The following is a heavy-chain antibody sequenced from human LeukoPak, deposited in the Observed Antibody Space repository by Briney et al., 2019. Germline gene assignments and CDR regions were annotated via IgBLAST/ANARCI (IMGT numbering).Heavy chain of an antibody. D-gene: IGHD4-23*01. J-gene: IGHJ4*02. CDR2: IYSGGST. CDR3: ARATTVVS. V-gene: IGHV3-NL1*01. CDR1: GFTFSSYG. Sequence: GGSLRLSCAASGFTFSSYGMHWVRQAPGKGLEWVSVIYSGGSTYYADSVKGRFTISRDNSKNTLYLQMNSLRAEDTAVYYCARATTVVSWGQGTLVTVSS.